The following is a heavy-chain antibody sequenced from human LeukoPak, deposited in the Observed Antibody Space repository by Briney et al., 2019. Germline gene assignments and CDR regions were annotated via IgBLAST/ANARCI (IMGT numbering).Heavy chain of an antibody. CDR2: ISSSATYR. CDR1: EFTFTTYS. V-gene: IGHV3-21*01. CDR3: ARRDEAYDSIDY. D-gene: IGHD3-3*01. J-gene: IGHJ4*02. Sequence: GGSLRLSCAASEFTFTTYSMAWVRQAPGKGLEWVSSISSSATYRYYADSVNGRFTISRDDPKNSLYLQMNSLRAEDTAVYYCARRDEAYDSIDYWGQGTLVTVSS.